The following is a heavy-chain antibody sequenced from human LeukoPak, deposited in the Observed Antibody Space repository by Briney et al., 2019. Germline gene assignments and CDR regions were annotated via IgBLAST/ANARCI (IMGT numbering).Heavy chain of an antibody. CDR1: GFTFSSYA. Sequence: GGSLRLSCAASGFTFSSYAMTWVRQAPGKGLEWVSAISGSGGSTYYADSVKSRFTISRDNSKNTVYLQMNSLRAEDTAVYYCAKGRTTVVTPYYFDYWGQGTLVTVSS. CDR3: AKGRTTVVTPYYFDY. V-gene: IGHV3-23*01. D-gene: IGHD4-23*01. CDR2: ISGSGGST. J-gene: IGHJ4*02.